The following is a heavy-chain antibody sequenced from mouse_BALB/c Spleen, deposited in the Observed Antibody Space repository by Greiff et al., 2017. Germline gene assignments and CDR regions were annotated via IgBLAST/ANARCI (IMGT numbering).Heavy chain of an antibody. CDR3: ARADLDAMDY. CDR1: GFTFSDYG. Sequence: EVQLVESGGGLVQPGGSRKLSCAASGFTFSDYGMAWVRQAPGKGPEWVAFISNLAYSIYYADTVTGRFTISRENAKNTLYLEMSSLRSEDTAMYYCARADLDAMDYWGQGTSVTVSS. J-gene: IGHJ4*01. V-gene: IGHV5-15*02. CDR2: ISNLAYSI.